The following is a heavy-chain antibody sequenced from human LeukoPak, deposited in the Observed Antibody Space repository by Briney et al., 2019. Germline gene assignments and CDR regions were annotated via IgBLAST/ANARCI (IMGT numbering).Heavy chain of an antibody. CDR2: IQDGSDK. Sequence: PGGSLRLSCVASGFTFSNYCMSWVRQAPGKGLEWVANIQDGSDKYYVDSVKGRFTISRDNAKNSLYLQMNSLRAEDTAVYYCARATYYYDSSGYAFDIWGQGTMVTVSS. J-gene: IGHJ3*02. V-gene: IGHV3-7*05. D-gene: IGHD3-22*01. CDR1: GFTFSNYC. CDR3: ARATYYYDSSGYAFDI.